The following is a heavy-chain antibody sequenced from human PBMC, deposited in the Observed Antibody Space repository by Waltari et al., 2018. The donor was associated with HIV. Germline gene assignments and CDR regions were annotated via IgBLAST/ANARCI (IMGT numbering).Heavy chain of an antibody. CDR3: ARDPVRKDGYDHDF. D-gene: IGHD3-10*01. V-gene: IGHV3-11*01. Sequence: QVHLEQSGGGLVEPGGSLRLSCVASGFTFSDFYMSWIRQTPGKGLEWLAHITSSTSTVNYADSVKGRFTISRDNARNSLFLQMDNLRVDDTAIYYCARDPVRKDGYDHDFWGQGTLVTVSS. J-gene: IGHJ4*02. CDR1: GFTFSDFY. CDR2: ITSSTSTV.